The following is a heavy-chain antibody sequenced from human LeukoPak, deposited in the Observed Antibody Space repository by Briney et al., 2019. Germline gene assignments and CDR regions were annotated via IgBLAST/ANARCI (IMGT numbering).Heavy chain of an antibody. J-gene: IGHJ3*01. V-gene: IGHV3-74*01. CDR3: VVGVEPADSDGFDV. CDR2: INAGGSTT. D-gene: IGHD2-2*01. CDR1: GFTFGNSW. Sequence: GGSLRLSCAASGFTFGNSWVHWVPQAPGKGLVWVSLINAGGSTTTYADSVKGRFTISRDNAKNTLSLQMNSLTIEDPAVYYCVVGVEPADSDGFDVWGQGTMITVSS.